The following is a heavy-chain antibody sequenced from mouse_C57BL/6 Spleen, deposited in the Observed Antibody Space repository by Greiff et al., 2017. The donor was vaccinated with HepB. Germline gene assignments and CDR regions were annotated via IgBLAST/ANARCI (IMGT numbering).Heavy chain of an antibody. CDR3: ARRTGTRYFDV. CDR1: GYTFTSYW. V-gene: IGHV1-50*01. J-gene: IGHJ1*03. D-gene: IGHD4-1*01. CDR2: IDPSDSYT. Sequence: QVHVKQPGAELVKPGASVKLSCKASGYTFTSYWMQWVKQRPGQGLEWIGEIDPSDSYTNYNQKFKGKATLTVDTSSSTAYMQHSSLTSEDSAVYYCARRTGTRYFDVWGTGTTVTVSS.